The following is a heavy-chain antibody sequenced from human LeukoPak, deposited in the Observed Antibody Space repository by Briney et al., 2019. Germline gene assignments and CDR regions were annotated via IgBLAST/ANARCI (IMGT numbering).Heavy chain of an antibody. V-gene: IGHV5-51*01. Sequence: GESLKISCKGSGYSFTSYWIGWVRQMPGKGLEWMRIIYPGDSDTRYSPSFQGQVTISADKSISTAYLQWSSLKASDTAMYYCARTIWYYDILTGYVSWFDPWGQGTLVTVSS. D-gene: IGHD3-9*01. CDR1: GYSFTSYW. CDR3: ARTIWYYDILTGYVSWFDP. J-gene: IGHJ5*02. CDR2: IYPGDSDT.